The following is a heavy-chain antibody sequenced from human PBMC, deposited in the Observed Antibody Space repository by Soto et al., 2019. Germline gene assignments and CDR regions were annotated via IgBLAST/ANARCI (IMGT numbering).Heavy chain of an antibody. Sequence: AGGSLRLSCAASGFTFSSYSMNWVRQAPGKGLEWVSSISSSSSYIYYADSVKGRFTISRDNAKNSLYLQMNSLRAEDTAVYFCAKDSPYTSGWYGLFDCWGQGTLVTAPQ. V-gene: IGHV3-21*04. J-gene: IGHJ4*02. CDR3: AKDSPYTSGWYGLFDC. CDR2: ISSSSSYI. CDR1: GFTFSSYS. D-gene: IGHD6-19*01.